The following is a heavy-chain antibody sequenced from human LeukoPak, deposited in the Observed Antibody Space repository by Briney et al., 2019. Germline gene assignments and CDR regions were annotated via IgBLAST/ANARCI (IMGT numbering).Heavy chain of an antibody. CDR1: GFAFSSYS. CDR3: ARASYYYDTTGLGAVDI. V-gene: IGHV3-9*01. CDR2: INWNSDNI. J-gene: IGHJ3*02. Sequence: GGSLRLSCAASGFAFSSYSMNWVRQAPGKGLEWVSGINWNSDNIGYADSVKGRFTISRDDAKNSLFLQMDSLRTEDTALYYCARASYYYDTTGLGAVDIWGQGTMVTVSS. D-gene: IGHD3-22*01.